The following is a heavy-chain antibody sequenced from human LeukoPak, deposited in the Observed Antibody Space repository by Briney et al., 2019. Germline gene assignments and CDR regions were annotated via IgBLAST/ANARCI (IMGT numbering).Heavy chain of an antibody. V-gene: IGHV4-34*01. Sequence: SETLSLTCAVYGGSFSGYYWSWIRQPPGKGLEWIGEINHTGSTNYNPSLKSRVTISVDTSKKQFSLKLSSVTAADTAVYYCARDSGTTGEVKFDPWGQGTLVTVSS. CDR3: ARDSGTTGEVKFDP. CDR2: INHTGST. D-gene: IGHD3-10*01. J-gene: IGHJ5*02. CDR1: GGSFSGYY.